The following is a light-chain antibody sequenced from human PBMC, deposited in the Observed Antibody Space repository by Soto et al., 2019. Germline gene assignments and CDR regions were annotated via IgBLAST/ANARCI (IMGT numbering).Light chain of an antibody. J-gene: IGKJ1*01. Sequence: EIMLTQSPGTLSLSPGDGATLSCRASQSVSSNYLAWYQLKPGQAPRLLIYGASIRATGIPDRFSGSGSGTDFTLTIRRLEPEDFAMYFCHQYGSSPRTFGQGTKVEIK. CDR1: QSVSSNY. CDR3: HQYGSSPRT. CDR2: GAS. V-gene: IGKV3-20*01.